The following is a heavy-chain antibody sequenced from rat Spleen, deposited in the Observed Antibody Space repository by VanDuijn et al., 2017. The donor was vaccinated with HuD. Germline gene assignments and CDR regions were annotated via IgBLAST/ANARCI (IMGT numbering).Heavy chain of an antibody. D-gene: IGHD1-6*01. CDR3: ARHTTDYGDWFAF. V-gene: IGHV5S13*01. CDR2: ISTGGGGT. J-gene: IGHJ3*01. CDR1: GFTFSNSG. Sequence: EVQLVESGGGLVQPGRSLKLSCAASGFTFSNSGMAWVRQAPTKGLEWVASISTGGGGTYYPDSVKGRFTISRDNAKSTLYLQMDSLRSEDTASYYCARHTTDYGDWFAFWGQGTLVTVSS.